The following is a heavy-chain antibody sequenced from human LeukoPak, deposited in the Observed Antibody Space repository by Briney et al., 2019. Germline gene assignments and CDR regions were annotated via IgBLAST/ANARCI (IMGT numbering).Heavy chain of an antibody. CDR3: ARDPIYSNPTVYYCYGMDV. J-gene: IGHJ6*02. D-gene: IGHD4-11*01. CDR2: IYTSGST. Sequence: SETLSLTCTVSGGSISSYYWSWIRQPAGKGLEWIGRIYTSGSTNYNPSLKSRVTMSVDTSKNQFSLKLSSVTAADTAVYYCARDPIYSNPTVYYCYGMDVWGQGTTVTVSS. V-gene: IGHV4-4*07. CDR1: GGSISSYY.